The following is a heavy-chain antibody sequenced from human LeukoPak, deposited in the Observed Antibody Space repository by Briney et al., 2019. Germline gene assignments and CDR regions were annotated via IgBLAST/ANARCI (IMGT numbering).Heavy chain of an antibody. J-gene: IGHJ1*01. D-gene: IGHD3-3*01. CDR1: GXSFTSYW. V-gene: IGHV5-51*01. CDR3: ARHFGSPSPGVQH. CDR2: IHPGDSVT. Sequence: GESLKISCKGSGXSFTSYWIGWVRQMPGKGLEWMGIIHPGDSVTRYSPSFEGQVTISADKSTRTAYLQWNTLKASDTAVYYCARHFGSPSPGVQHWGQGTPVIVSS.